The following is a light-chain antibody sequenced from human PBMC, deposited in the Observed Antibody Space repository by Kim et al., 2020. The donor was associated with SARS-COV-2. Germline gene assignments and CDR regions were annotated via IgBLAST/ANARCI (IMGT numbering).Light chain of an antibody. Sequence: ASVGDRVTITCRASQRINTWVAWYQQRPGKAPELLIYQASRLHTGVSSRFSGSGSGTEFTLTISSLQPDDFATYYCQQYNTYLLTFGGGTKVDIK. J-gene: IGKJ4*01. V-gene: IGKV1-5*03. CDR3: QQYNTYLLT. CDR2: QAS. CDR1: QRINTW.